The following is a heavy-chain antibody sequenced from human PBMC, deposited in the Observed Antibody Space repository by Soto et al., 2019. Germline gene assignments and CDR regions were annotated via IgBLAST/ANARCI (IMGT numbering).Heavy chain of an antibody. D-gene: IGHD3-22*01. CDR1: GFSFTSSA. CDR2: IVVGSGNT. V-gene: IGHV1-58*01. J-gene: IGHJ4*02. CDR3: ARVYYDSSVYRFDY. Sequence: TSVKVSCEASGFSFTSSAVQWVRQARGQRLEWIGWIVVGSGNTNYAQKFQGRVTITADESTSTAYMELSSLRSEDTAVYYCARVYYDSSVYRFDYGGQETLVTVS.